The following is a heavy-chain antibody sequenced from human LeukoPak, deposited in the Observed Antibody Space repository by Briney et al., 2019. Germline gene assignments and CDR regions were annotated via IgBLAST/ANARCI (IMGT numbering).Heavy chain of an antibody. V-gene: IGHV1-2*02. CDR1: GYTFTGHS. Sequence: ASVKVSCKASGYTFTGHSMYWVRQAPGQGLEWMGWINPNSGGTNYAQKFQGRVTMTRDTSISTAYMELSRLRSDDTAVYYCARDHSGAMVTGDYWGQGTLVTVSS. CDR2: INPNSGGT. D-gene: IGHD5-18*01. CDR3: ARDHSGAMVTGDY. J-gene: IGHJ4*02.